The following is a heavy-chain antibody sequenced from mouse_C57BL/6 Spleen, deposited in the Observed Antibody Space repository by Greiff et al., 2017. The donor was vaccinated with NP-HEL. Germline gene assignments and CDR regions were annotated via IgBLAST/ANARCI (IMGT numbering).Heavy chain of an antibody. CDR2: ISYDGSN. CDR3: AREDY. CDR1: GYSITSGYY. V-gene: IGHV3-6*01. Sequence: EVKLQESGPGLVKPSQSLSLTCPVPGYSITSGYYWNWIRQFPGNKLEWMGYISYDGSNNYNPSLQNRISITRDTSKNQFFLKLNTVTTEDTATYYCAREDYWGQGTTLTVSS. J-gene: IGHJ2*01.